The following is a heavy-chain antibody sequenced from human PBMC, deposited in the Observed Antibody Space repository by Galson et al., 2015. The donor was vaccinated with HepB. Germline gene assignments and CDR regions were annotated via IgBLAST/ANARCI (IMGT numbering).Heavy chain of an antibody. D-gene: IGHD3-22*01. J-gene: IGHJ4*02. V-gene: IGHV3-53*04. Sequence: SLRLSCAASGFTVSSNYMSWVRQAPGKGLEWVSVIYSGGSTYYADSVKGRFTISRHNSKNTLYLQMNSLRAEDTAVYYCARGYDSSGYYYFDYWGQGTLVTDSS. CDR1: GFTVSSNY. CDR2: IYSGGST. CDR3: ARGYDSSGYYYFDY.